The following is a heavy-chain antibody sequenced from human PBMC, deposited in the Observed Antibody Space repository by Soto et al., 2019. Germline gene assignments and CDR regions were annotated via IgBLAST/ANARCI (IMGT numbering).Heavy chain of an antibody. Sequence: GGSLRLSCEASGFTLSGSAVHWVRQASGKGLEWVGRIRSKAFSYATAYAASVKGRFTISRDDSKNTAYLQMNSLRSEDTAVYYCTTLTMIVVHLDYWGPGTLVTVSS. V-gene: IGHV3-73*01. CDR1: GFTLSGSA. CDR2: IRSKAFSYAT. J-gene: IGHJ4*02. D-gene: IGHD3-22*01. CDR3: TTLTMIVVHLDY.